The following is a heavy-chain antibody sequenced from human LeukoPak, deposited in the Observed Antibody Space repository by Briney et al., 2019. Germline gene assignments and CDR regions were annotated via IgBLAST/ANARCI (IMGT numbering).Heavy chain of an antibody. CDR1: GGSTSSYY. J-gene: IGHJ4*02. CDR2: IYYSGST. Sequence: SETLSLTCTVSGGSTSSYYWSWIRQPPGKGLEWIGYIYYSGSTNYNPSLKSRVTISVDTSKNQFSLKLSSVTAADTAVYYCTASSSSWYGTDYWGQGTLVTVSS. CDR3: TASSSSWYGTDY. D-gene: IGHD6-13*01. V-gene: IGHV4-59*01.